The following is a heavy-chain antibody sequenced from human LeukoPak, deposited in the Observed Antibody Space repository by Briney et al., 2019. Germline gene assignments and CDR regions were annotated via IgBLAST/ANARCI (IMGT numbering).Heavy chain of an antibody. Sequence: SGGSLRLSCAASGFTFSSYGMSWVRQAPGKGLEWVSAISGSGGSTYYADSMKGRFTISRDNSKNTLYLQLNSLRAEDTAVYYCAKESSSSWYPYYFDYWGQGTLVTVSS. V-gene: IGHV3-23*01. CDR3: AKESSSSWYPYYFDY. CDR2: ISGSGGST. D-gene: IGHD6-13*01. J-gene: IGHJ4*02. CDR1: GFTFSSYG.